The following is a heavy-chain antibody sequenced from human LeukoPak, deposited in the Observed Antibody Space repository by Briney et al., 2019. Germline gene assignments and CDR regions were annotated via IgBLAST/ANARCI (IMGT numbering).Heavy chain of an antibody. CDR2: IWYDGSNK. J-gene: IGHJ4*02. CDR1: GFTFSSYG. CDR3: ARGQYSPDY. D-gene: IGHD2-15*01. Sequence: PGRSLRLSCAASGFTFSSYGMHWVRQAPGKGLEWVAVIWYDGSNKYYTDSVKDRFTISRDNSKNTLYPQMNSLRAEDTAVYYCARGQYSPDYWGQGTLVTVSS. V-gene: IGHV3-33*01.